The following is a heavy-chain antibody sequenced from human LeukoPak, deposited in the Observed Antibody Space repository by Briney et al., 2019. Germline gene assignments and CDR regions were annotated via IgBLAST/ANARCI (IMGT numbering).Heavy chain of an antibody. CDR3: AREPIDYSNYVKPRVLDY. D-gene: IGHD4-11*01. Sequence: GGSLRLSCAASGFTFSSYWMSWVRQAPGKGLEWVANIKQDGSEKYYVDSVKGRFTISRDNAKNSLYLQMNSLRAEDTAVYYCAREPIDYSNYVKPRVLDYWGQGTLVTVSS. CDR1: GFTFSSYW. CDR2: IKQDGSEK. V-gene: IGHV3-7*01. J-gene: IGHJ4*02.